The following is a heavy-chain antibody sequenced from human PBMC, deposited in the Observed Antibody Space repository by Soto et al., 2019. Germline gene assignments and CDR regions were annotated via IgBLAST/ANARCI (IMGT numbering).Heavy chain of an antibody. Sequence: PSETLSLTCTVSGDSISTFYWVWMRQSPGKELEWIGYVYYTGSTNYNPSLKSRVTISVDRSKNQFSLKLTSASAADTAVYYCARGRTVRNYADDSSDYFYFFDYWGQGTQVTVSS. CDR1: GDSISTFY. J-gene: IGHJ4*02. V-gene: IGHV4-59*01. CDR3: ARGRTVRNYADDSSDYFYFFDY. D-gene: IGHD3-22*01. CDR2: VYYTGST.